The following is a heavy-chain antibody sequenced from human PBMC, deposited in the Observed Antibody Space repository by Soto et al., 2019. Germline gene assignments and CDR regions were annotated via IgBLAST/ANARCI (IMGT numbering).Heavy chain of an antibody. CDR3: ARVSPATTGRDNWFDP. Sequence: QVQLVQSGAEVKKPGSSVKVSCKASGGTFSSYAISWVRQAPGQVLEWMGGIIPIFGTANYAQKFQDRVTITADESTSTASMELSSLRSEDTAVYYCARVSPATTGRDNWFDPGGQGTLVTVSS. V-gene: IGHV1-69*12. J-gene: IGHJ5*02. CDR2: IIPIFGTA. CDR1: GGTFSSYA. D-gene: IGHD4-17*01.